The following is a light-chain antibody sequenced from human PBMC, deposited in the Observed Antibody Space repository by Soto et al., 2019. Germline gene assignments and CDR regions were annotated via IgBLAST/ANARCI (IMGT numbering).Light chain of an antibody. CDR1: QSVNSN. CDR3: QQYYKWPPWT. V-gene: IGKV3-15*01. CDR2: GAS. Sequence: EIVMTQSPATLSVSPGESATLSCRASQSVNSNLAWYQQKPGQAPRLLMYGASTRATGIPDRFSGSGSGTEFTLTISSLQAEDCAFYYCQQYYKWPPWTFGQGTKVEIK. J-gene: IGKJ1*01.